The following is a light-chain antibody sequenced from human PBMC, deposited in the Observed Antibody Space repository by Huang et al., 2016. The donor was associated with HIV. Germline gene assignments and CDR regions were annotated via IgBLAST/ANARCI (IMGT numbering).Light chain of an antibody. CDR3: HQYGRTPWT. CDR2: GAS. Sequence: EIVLTQSPGTLSLSPGERATLSCRASQSVNSRDFAWYQQKPGQAPRLLIYGASSRATGIPDRFSGSGYGTDFTLIISRLEPEDFAVYYCHQYGRTPWTFGQGTKVEIK. CDR1: QSVNSRD. V-gene: IGKV3-20*01. J-gene: IGKJ1*01.